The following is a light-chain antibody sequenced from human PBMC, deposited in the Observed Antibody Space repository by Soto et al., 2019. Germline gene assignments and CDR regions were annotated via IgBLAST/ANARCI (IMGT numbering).Light chain of an antibody. Sequence: QSVLTQPPSVSGAPGQRVTISCTGSSSNIGAGFDVHWYQQLPGTAPKLLIYGNTNRPSGVPDRFSGSKSDTSASLAITGLQAEEEADYYCPSYDSSLSCVVFGGGTKVTVL. CDR1: SSNIGAGFD. CDR3: PSYDSSLSCVV. V-gene: IGLV1-40*01. CDR2: GNT. J-gene: IGLJ2*01.